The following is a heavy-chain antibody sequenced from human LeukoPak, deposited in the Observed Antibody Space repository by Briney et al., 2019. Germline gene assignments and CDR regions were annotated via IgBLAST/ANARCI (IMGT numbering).Heavy chain of an antibody. J-gene: IGHJ4*02. V-gene: IGHV3-23*01. Sequence: TGGSLRLSCAATGFTFRSYAMSWVRQAPGKGLEWVSAVSGSGESTYYADSVKGRFTISRDNSKNTMYLEMNSLRAEDTAVYYCAIGRKGPPLLWFGEYYFDYWGQGTLVTVSS. CDR2: VSGSGEST. CDR3: AIGRKGPPLLWFGEYYFDY. CDR1: GFTFRSYA. D-gene: IGHD3-10*01.